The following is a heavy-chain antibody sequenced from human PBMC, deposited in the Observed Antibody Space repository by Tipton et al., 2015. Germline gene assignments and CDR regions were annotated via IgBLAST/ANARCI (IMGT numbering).Heavy chain of an antibody. CDR2: IYGGGSV. D-gene: IGHD3-22*01. J-gene: IGHJ4*02. CDR3: ARRYYYDTSGYCED. Sequence: GLVKPSETLSLACSVSGDSIREKYWSWIRQPAGKGLEWIGRIYGGGSVVYNPSLKGRVTMSVDTSKNQFSLRLSSVTAADTAVYYCARRYYYDTSGYCEDWGQGAVVTVSS. V-gene: IGHV4-4*07. CDR1: GDSIREKY.